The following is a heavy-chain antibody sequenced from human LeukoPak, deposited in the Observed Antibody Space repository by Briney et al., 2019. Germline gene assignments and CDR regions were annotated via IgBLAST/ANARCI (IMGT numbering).Heavy chain of an antibody. CDR3: ARSGGAVAGMAFDY. J-gene: IGHJ4*02. V-gene: IGHV4-59*08. CDR1: GGSISSYY. Sequence: SETLSLTCTVSGGSISSYYWSWIRQPPGKGLECIGYIYYSGSTNYNPSLKSRVTISVDTSKNQFSLKLSSVTAADTAVYYCARSGGAVAGMAFDYWGQGTLVTVSS. CDR2: IYYSGST. D-gene: IGHD6-19*01.